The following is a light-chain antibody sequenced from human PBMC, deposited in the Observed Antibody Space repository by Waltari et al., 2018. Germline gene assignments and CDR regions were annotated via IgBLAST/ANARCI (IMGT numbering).Light chain of an antibody. CDR3: QQYDSWLLYT. CDR1: QSVGSN. J-gene: IGKJ2*01. V-gene: IGKV3-15*01. Sequence: EVVMTQSPVTLSVSPGERATLSCRASQSVGSNLAWYQQKPGQAPRLLIYGASTRVTGIPARFSGSGSGTEFTLTISSLQSEDFAVYFCQQYDSWLLYTFGQGTNLEIK. CDR2: GAS.